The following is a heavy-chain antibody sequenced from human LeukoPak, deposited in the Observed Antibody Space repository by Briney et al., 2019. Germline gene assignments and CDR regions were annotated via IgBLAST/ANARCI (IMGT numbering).Heavy chain of an antibody. D-gene: IGHD1-26*01. CDR2: IIPIFGTA. Sequence: GASVKVSCKASGGTFSSYAISWVRQAPGQGLEWMGGIIPIFGTANYAQKFQSRVTITADKSTSTAYMEVRSLRSDDTAVYYCAREVGRGFDYWGQGTLVTVSS. J-gene: IGHJ4*02. V-gene: IGHV1-69*06. CDR1: GGTFSSYA. CDR3: AREVGRGFDY.